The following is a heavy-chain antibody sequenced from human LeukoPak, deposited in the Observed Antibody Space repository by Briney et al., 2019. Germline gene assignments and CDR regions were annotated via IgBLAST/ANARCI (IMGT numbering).Heavy chain of an antibody. CDR2: ISGSGGST. D-gene: IGHD3-10*02. Sequence: GGSLRLSCAASGFTFSTYAMSWVRQAPGKGLEWVSVISGSGGSTYYADSMKGRFTISRDNSKNTLYLQMNSLRAEDTAVYYCARVYNYVFDYWGQGTLVTVSS. J-gene: IGHJ4*02. CDR3: ARVYNYVFDY. CDR1: GFTFSTYA. V-gene: IGHV3-23*01.